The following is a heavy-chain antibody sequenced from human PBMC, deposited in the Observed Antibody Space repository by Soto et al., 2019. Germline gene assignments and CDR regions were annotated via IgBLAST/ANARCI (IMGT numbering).Heavy chain of an antibody. D-gene: IGHD1-1*01. V-gene: IGHV4-30-4*01. CDR1: GGSISSGDYY. J-gene: IGHJ5*02. Sequence: PSETLSLTCTVSGGSISSGDYYWSWIRQPPGKGLEWIGYIYYSGSTYYNPSLKSRVTISVDTSKNQFSLKLSSVTAADTAVYYCARVERFWSWFDPWGQGTLVTVSS. CDR3: ARVERFWSWFDP. CDR2: IYYSGST.